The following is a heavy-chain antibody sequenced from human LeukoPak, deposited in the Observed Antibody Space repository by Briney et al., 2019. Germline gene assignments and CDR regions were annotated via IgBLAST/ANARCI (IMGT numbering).Heavy chain of an antibody. V-gene: IGHV4-59*12. CDR1: GGSISSYY. D-gene: IGHD5-24*01. Sequence: SETLSLTCTVSGGSISSYYWSWIRQPPGKGLEWIGYIYYSGSTNYNPSLKSRVTISVDTSKNQFSLKLSSVTAADTAVYYCARDYRDGDDQHKPIDIWGQGTMVTVSS. J-gene: IGHJ3*02. CDR3: ARDYRDGDDQHKPIDI. CDR2: IYYSGST.